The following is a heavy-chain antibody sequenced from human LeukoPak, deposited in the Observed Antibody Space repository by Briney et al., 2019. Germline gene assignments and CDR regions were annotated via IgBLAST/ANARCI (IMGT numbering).Heavy chain of an antibody. V-gene: IGHV3-23*01. CDR1: GFTFSSYA. D-gene: IGHD2-2*01. CDR3: AREVRSTSVYYYGMDV. Sequence: GGSLRLSCAASGFTFSSYAMSWVRQAPGKGLEWVSAISGSGGSTYYADSVKGRFTISRDNSKNTLYLQMNSLRAEDTAVYYCAREVRSTSVYYYGMDVWGQGTTVTVSS. CDR2: ISGSGGST. J-gene: IGHJ6*02.